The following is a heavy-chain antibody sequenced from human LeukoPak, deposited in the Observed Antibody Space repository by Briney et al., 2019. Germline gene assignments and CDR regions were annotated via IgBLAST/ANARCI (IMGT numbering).Heavy chain of an antibody. CDR2: ISAYNGNT. Sequence: ASVKVSCKASGGTFSSYAISWVRQAPGQGLEWMGWISAYNGNTNYAQKLQGRDTMTTDTSTSTAYMELRSLRSDDTAVYYCARDDSGDYGVFWGQGTMVTVSS. J-gene: IGHJ3*01. V-gene: IGHV1-18*01. CDR3: ARDDSGDYGVF. D-gene: IGHD4-17*01. CDR1: GGTFSSYA.